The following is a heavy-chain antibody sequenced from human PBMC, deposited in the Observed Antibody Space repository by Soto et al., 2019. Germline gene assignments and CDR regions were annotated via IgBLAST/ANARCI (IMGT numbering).Heavy chain of an antibody. D-gene: IGHD3-16*02. Sequence: SETLSLTCSVSGVSISSYFWSWIRQPPGRGLEWIGYTYHRGSTNYSPSLKSRVAISLDTSENQFSLKVNSVTAADTAVYYCARIGGYHGPLDYWGQGTPVTVSS. V-gene: IGHV4-59*01. CDR3: ARIGGYHGPLDY. J-gene: IGHJ4*02. CDR1: GVSISSYF. CDR2: TYHRGST.